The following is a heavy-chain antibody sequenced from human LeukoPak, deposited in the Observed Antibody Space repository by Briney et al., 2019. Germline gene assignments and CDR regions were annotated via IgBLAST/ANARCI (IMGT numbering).Heavy chain of an antibody. CDR3: ARGGQGDGYSADEAFDL. D-gene: IGHD5-18*01. CDR1: GDSVSTASNA. J-gene: IGHJ3*01. V-gene: IGHV6-1*01. CDR2: TYYRSKWYN. Sequence: SQTLSLTCAISGDSVSTASNAWYWIRQSPSRGLEWLGRTYYRSKWYNDYVVSVKSRININPDTSKNQFSLQLNSVTPEDTAVYYCARGGQGDGYSADEAFDLWGQGTMVTVS.